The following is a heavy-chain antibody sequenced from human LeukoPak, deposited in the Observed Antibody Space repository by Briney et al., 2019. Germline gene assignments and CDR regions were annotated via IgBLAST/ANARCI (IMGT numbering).Heavy chain of an antibody. J-gene: IGHJ2*01. CDR3: ARESSVGGTFNWYFDL. CDR1: GGTFSSYA. V-gene: IGHV1-69*04. CDR2: IIPILGIA. Sequence: GGSVKVSCKASGGTFSSYAINWVRQAPGQGLEWMGRIIPILGIANYAQEFQGRVTITADKSTSTAYMELSSLRSEDTAVYYCARESSVGGTFNWYFDLWGRGTLVTVSS. D-gene: IGHD1-26*01.